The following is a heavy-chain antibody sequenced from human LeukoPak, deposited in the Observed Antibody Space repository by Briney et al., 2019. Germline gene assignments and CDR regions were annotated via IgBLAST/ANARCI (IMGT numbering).Heavy chain of an antibody. V-gene: IGHV4-4*02. Sequence: PSQTLSLTCTVSGGSISSTNWWSWVRQPSGKGLEWIGEIYHSGSTNYNPSLKTRVTISVDKSKNQFSLKLNSVTAADTAVYYCARVSSQKTFDYWGQGTLVLVSS. CDR1: GGSISSTNW. CDR2: IYHSGST. J-gene: IGHJ4*02. D-gene: IGHD2-15*01. CDR3: ARVSSQKTFDY.